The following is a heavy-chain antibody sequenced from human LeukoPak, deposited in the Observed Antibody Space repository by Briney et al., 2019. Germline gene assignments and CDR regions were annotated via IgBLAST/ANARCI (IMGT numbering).Heavy chain of an antibody. D-gene: IGHD3-10*01. Sequence: GGSLRLSCAASGFTFSDNYMTWVRQAPGKGLEWVAFIRYDGSNKYYADSVKGRFTISRDNSKNTLYLQMNSLRAEDTAVYYCAKDPSYYGSGSYLDYWGQGTLVTVSS. J-gene: IGHJ4*02. CDR1: GFTFSDNY. V-gene: IGHV3-30*02. CDR3: AKDPSYYGSGSYLDY. CDR2: IRYDGSNK.